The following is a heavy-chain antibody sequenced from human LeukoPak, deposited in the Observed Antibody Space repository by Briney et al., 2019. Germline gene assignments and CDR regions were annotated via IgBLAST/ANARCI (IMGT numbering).Heavy chain of an antibody. V-gene: IGHV3-30*03. CDR2: ISYDGSNK. J-gene: IGHJ6*02. CDR3: ATDPGEIVPAAKGPRGDYCYGMDV. D-gene: IGHD2-2*01. CDR1: GFTFSSYG. Sequence: GGSLRLSCAASGFTFSSYGMHWVRQAPGKGLEWVAVISYDGSNKYYADSVKGRFTISRDNSKNTLYLQMNSLRAEDTAVYYCATDPGEIVPAAKGPRGDYCYGMDVWGQGTTVTVSS.